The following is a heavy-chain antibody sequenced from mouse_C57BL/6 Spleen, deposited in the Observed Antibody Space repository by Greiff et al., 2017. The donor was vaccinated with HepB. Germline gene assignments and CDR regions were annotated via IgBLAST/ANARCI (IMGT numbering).Heavy chain of an antibody. V-gene: IGHV1-61*01. J-gene: IGHJ2*01. D-gene: IGHD1-1*01. CDR1: GYTFTSYW. CDR3: ARVRYGSSPYYFDH. CDR2: IYPSDSET. Sequence: QVQLQQPGAELVRPGSSVKLSCKASGYTFTSYWMDWVKQRPGQGLEWIGNIYPSDSETHYNQKFKDKATLTVDKSSSTAYMQLSSLTSEDSAVYYCARVRYGSSPYYFDHWCQGTTLTVSS.